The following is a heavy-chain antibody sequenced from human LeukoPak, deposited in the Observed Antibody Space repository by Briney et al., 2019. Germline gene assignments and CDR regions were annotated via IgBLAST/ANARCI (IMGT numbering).Heavy chain of an antibody. CDR2: ISSSSSYI. J-gene: IGHJ5*02. V-gene: IGHV3-21*01. D-gene: IGHD5-18*01. CDR3: ARGLDTAMVGWFDP. CDR1: GFTFNSYS. Sequence: PGGSLGLSCAASGFTFNSYSMNWVRQAPGKGLEWVSSISSSSSYIYYADSVKGRFTISRDNAKNSLYLQMNSLRAEDTAVYYCARGLDTAMVGWFDPWGQGTLVTVSS.